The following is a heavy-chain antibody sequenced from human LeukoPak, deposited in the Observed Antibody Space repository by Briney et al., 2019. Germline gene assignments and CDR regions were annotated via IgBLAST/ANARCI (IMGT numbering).Heavy chain of an antibody. V-gene: IGHV4-34*01. CDR3: ARDARGICSGGSCYNAFDI. J-gene: IGHJ3*02. CDR1: GGPFSGYY. CDR2: IYHSGSN. Sequence: SETLSLTCAVYGGPFSGYYWSWLRQPPRKGMEWIGEIYHSGSNNYNPSLKSRVTISVDKSKNQFSLKLSTVTAADTAVYYCARDARGICSGGSCYNAFDIWGEGTMVTVSS. D-gene: IGHD2-15*01.